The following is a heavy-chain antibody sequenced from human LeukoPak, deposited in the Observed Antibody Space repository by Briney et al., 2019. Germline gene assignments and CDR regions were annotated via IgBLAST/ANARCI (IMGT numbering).Heavy chain of an antibody. CDR2: IYYSGST. J-gene: IGHJ4*02. V-gene: IGHV4-39*07. CDR3: ARVRDYDFWSGPSYFDY. D-gene: IGHD3-3*01. CDR1: GGSISSSSYY. Sequence: TSETLSLTCTVSGGSISSSSYYWGWIRQPPGKGLEWIGSIYYSGSTYYNPSLKSRVTISVDTSKNQFSLKLSSVTAADTAVYYCARVRDYDFWSGPSYFDYWGQGTLVTVSS.